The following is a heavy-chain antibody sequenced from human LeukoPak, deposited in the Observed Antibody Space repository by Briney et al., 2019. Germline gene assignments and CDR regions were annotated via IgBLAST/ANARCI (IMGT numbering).Heavy chain of an antibody. CDR1: GGSISSYY. Sequence: PSETLSLTCIVSGGSISSYYWSWIWQPPGKGLEWIGYIYYSGSTNYNPSLKSRVTISIDKSKSQFSLKLSSVTAADTAVYYCASKGYKSSVRYFQHWGQGTLVTVSS. J-gene: IGHJ1*01. CDR3: ASKGYKSSVRYFQH. V-gene: IGHV4-59*12. D-gene: IGHD1-14*01. CDR2: IYYSGST.